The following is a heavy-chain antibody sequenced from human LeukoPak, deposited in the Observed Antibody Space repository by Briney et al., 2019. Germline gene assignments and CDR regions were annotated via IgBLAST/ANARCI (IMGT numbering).Heavy chain of an antibody. Sequence: ASVKVSCKASGYTFTSYDINWVRQPTGQGLEWMGWMNPNSGNTGYAQKFQGRVTMTRNTSISTAYMELSSLRSADTAVYYCARAGGYFERMSSPYYFDYWGQGSLVAVSS. CDR2: MNPNSGNT. D-gene: IGHD3-9*01. CDR3: ARAGGYFERMSSPYYFDY. V-gene: IGHV1-8*01. J-gene: IGHJ4*02. CDR1: GYTFTSYD.